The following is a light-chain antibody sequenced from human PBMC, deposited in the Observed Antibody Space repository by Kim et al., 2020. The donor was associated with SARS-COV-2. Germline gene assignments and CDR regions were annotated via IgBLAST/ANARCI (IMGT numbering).Light chain of an antibody. J-gene: IGKJ3*01. CDR3: QQSYITPFT. CDR1: QSISSH. V-gene: IGKV1-39*01. Sequence: DIQMTQSPSSLSASVGDRVTIACRTTQSISSHLNWYQQKPGRAPKLLISAASTLQGGVPSRFSGSGSETDFTLTISSLQPEDFATYFCQQSYITPFTFGPGTKVDIK. CDR2: AAS.